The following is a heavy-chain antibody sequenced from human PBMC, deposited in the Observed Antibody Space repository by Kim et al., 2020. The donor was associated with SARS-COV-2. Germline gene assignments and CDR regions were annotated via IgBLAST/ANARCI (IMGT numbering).Heavy chain of an antibody. D-gene: IGHD1-26*01. CDR3: ARGGYGSYGDFDY. J-gene: IGHJ4*02. CDR2: ISSSSSTI. Sequence: GGSLRLSCAASGFTFSSYSMNWVRQAPGKGLEWVSYISSSSSTIYYADSVKGRFTISRDNAKNSLYLQMNSLRAEDTAVYYCARGGYGSYGDFDYWGQGTLVTVSS. V-gene: IGHV3-48*04. CDR1: GFTFSSYS.